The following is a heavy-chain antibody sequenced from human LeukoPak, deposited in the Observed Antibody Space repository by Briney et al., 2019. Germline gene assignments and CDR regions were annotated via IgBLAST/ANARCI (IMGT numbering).Heavy chain of an antibody. CDR2: IDKDGTET. CDR1: GFAFPTYW. CDR3: TSDLLWLQLQY. D-gene: IGHD5-24*01. V-gene: IGHV3-7*01. Sequence: GGSLRLSCAASGFAFPTYWMVWVRQAPGKGLEWVASIDKDGTETAYGDSVKGRFTISRDNVRYSLYLQMNSLRVEDTAVYYSTSDLLWLQLQYWGQGAVVTVCS. J-gene: IGHJ4*02.